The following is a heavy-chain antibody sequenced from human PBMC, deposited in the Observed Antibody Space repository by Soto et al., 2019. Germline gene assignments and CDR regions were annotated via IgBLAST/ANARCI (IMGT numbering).Heavy chain of an antibody. CDR3: ARAWGGYDYDFWSGYYPIRLFDY. Sequence: LSLTCAVSGYSISSGYYWGWIRQPPGKGLEWIGSIYHSGSTYYNPSLKSRVTISVDTSKNQFSLKLSSVTAADTAVYYCARAWGGYDYDFWSGYYPIRLFDYWGQGTLVTVSS. CDR2: IYHSGST. J-gene: IGHJ4*02. D-gene: IGHD3-3*01. CDR1: GYSISSGYY. V-gene: IGHV4-38-2*01.